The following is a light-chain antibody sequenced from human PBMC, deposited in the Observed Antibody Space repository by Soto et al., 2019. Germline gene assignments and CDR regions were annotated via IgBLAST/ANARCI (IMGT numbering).Light chain of an antibody. V-gene: IGLV2-14*01. J-gene: IGLJ1*01. Sequence: QSALTQPASVSGSLGQSITISCSGTSSDVGAYNYVSWYQQYPGKAPKLMIYHVTDRPSGVSNRFSGSKSGNTAPLTISGLQAEDEADYYCCSYTTSNTFVFGTGTKVTVL. CDR2: HVT. CDR3: CSYTTSNTFV. CDR1: SSDVGAYNY.